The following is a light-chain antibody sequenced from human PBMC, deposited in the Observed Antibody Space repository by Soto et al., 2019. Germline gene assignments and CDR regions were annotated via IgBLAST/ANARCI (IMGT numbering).Light chain of an antibody. J-gene: IGKJ5*01. CDR3: QQRSNWTSIA. CDR1: QSVSSSY. Sequence: EIVRTQYPSSVSGSQGERASLSCRASQSVSSSYVAWYQQKPGQAPRLHIYDASNRATGIPARFSGSGSGTDFTLTICSLEPEDFAVYYCQQRSNWTSIAFGQGTRLEI. V-gene: IGKV3-11*01. CDR2: DAS.